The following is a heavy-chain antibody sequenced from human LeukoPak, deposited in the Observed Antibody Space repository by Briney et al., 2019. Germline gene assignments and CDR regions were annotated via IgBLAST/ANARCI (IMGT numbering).Heavy chain of an antibody. D-gene: IGHD3-9*01. V-gene: IGHV4-34*01. Sequence: TSETLSLTCAVYGGSFSGYYWSWIRQPPGKGLEWIGEINHSGSTNYNPSLKSRVTMSIDTSKNQFSLKMYSVTAADTAVYYCARGWAGHDILTGYPRTYYFDYWGQGILVTVSS. CDR1: GGSFSGYY. CDR2: INHSGST. J-gene: IGHJ4*02. CDR3: ARGWAGHDILTGYPRTYYFDY.